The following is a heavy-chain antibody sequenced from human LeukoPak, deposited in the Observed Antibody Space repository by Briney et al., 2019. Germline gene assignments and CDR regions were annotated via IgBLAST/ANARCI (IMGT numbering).Heavy chain of an antibody. CDR1: GYTFTSYG. Sequence: ASVKVSCKASGYTFTSYGISWVRQAPGQGLEWMGWISAYNGNTNYAQKLQGRVTMTPDTSTSTAYMELRSLRSDDTAVYYCARDSPGYDSSGYQFDPWGQGTLVTVSS. CDR3: ARDSPGYDSSGYQFDP. D-gene: IGHD3-22*01. J-gene: IGHJ5*02. V-gene: IGHV1-18*01. CDR2: ISAYNGNT.